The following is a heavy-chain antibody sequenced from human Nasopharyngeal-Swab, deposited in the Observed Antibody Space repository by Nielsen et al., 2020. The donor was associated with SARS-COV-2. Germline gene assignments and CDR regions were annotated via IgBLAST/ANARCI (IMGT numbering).Heavy chain of an antibody. Sequence: GESLKISCAASGFTFSSYGMHWVRQAPGKGLEWVAVIWYDGNTKYYADSAKGRFTISRDSAKNTLYLEMNSLRPEDTAVYYCARDDGSLGDSWGQGTLVTVSS. CDR2: IWYDGNTK. V-gene: IGHV3-33*01. J-gene: IGHJ4*02. D-gene: IGHD3-10*01. CDR3: ARDDGSLGDS. CDR1: GFTFSSYG.